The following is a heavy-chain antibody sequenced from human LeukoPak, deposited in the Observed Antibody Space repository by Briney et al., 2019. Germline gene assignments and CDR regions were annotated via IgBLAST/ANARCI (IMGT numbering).Heavy chain of an antibody. J-gene: IGHJ5*02. Sequence: SGPTLVNPTQTLTLTCTFSGFSLSTSGVGVGWIRQPPGKALEWLALIYWNDDKRYSPSLKSRLTITKDTSKSQVVLTMTNMDPVDTATYYCAHRRGYDFWSGYFNNWFDPWGQGTLVTVSS. CDR1: GFSLSTSGVG. CDR3: AHRRGYDFWSGYFNNWFDP. D-gene: IGHD3-3*01. CDR2: IYWNDDK. V-gene: IGHV2-5*01.